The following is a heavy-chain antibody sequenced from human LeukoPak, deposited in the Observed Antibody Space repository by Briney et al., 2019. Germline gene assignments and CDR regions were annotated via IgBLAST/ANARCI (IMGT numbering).Heavy chain of an antibody. Sequence: PAGTLSLTCTVSGGSISSNSYYWGWIRQPPGKGLEWIGSIYYSGSTYYHPPLKRQVTISVDTSKNQCSLKLSSVTAAGTAVYCCARRLGYYFDYWGQGTLVTVSS. V-gene: IGHV4-39*01. J-gene: IGHJ4*02. D-gene: IGHD3-10*01. CDR2: IYYSGST. CDR3: ARRLGYYFDY. CDR1: GGSISSNSYY.